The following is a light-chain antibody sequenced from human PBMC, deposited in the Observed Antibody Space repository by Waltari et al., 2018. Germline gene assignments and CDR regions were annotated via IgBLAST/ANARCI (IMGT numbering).Light chain of an antibody. CDR3: NQYLSTPWT. CDR2: WAS. CDR1: QSLLFSSNNENY. V-gene: IGKV4-1*01. J-gene: IGKJ1*01. Sequence: DIVMTQSPDSLAVSLGERATINCKSSQSLLFSSNNENYLAWYQQKAGQPPKLLISWASTRESELPDRFTGSVSGTDFTLTISSLQAEDVAVYFCNQYLSTPWTFGQGTKVEIK.